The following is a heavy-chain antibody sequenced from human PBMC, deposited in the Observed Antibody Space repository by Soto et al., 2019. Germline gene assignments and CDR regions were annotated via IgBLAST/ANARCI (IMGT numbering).Heavy chain of an antibody. Sequence: QVQLVQSGAEVKKPGASVKVSCKASGYTFTSYGISWVRQAPGQGLEWMGWIGAYNGNTNYAQKLQVRVPMTTDTPTSTAYMELRCLRSDDTAVYYCARPCSSSWRCWFDPWGQVTLVTVSS. CDR3: ARPCSSSWRCWFDP. CDR2: IGAYNGNT. D-gene: IGHD6-13*01. J-gene: IGHJ5*02. V-gene: IGHV1-18*01. CDR1: GYTFTSYG.